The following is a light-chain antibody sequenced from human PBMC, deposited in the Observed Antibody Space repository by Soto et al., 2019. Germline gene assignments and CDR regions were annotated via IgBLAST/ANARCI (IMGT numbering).Light chain of an antibody. Sequence: QSALTKPSSVSGSPGQSVTISCTGTSTDVGGYHFVSLYQQHPGKVPKLFIYDVSRRPSGVPDRFSGSKSGNTASLTISGLQADDEADYYFSSSAGSYTVVFGGGTKLTVL. V-gene: IGLV2-11*01. CDR3: SSSAGSYTVV. CDR1: STDVGGYHF. CDR2: DVS. J-gene: IGLJ2*01.